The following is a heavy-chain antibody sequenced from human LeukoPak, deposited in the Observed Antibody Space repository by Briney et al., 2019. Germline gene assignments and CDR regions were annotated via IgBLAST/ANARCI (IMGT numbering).Heavy chain of an antibody. V-gene: IGHV4-59*01. D-gene: IGHD6-19*01. J-gene: IGHJ4*02. CDR1: GGSISNYY. Sequence: PSETLSLTCTVSGGSISNYYWSWIRQPPGKGLEWIGYIYYSGSTNYNPSLKSRVTISVDTSKNQFSLKLSSVTAADTAVYYCARIRVEYSSGWYGVDYWGQGTLVTVSS. CDR3: ARIRVEYSSGWYGVDY. CDR2: IYYSGST.